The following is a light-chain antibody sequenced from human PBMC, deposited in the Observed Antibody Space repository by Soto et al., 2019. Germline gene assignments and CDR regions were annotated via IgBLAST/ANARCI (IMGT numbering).Light chain of an antibody. CDR2: DAS. CDR3: QQYANLPLT. V-gene: IGKV1-33*01. Sequence: IQMTQSPSSLSVSVGDRVTITCQASQDISDFLNWYQQKPGKAPDLLIYDASKLQSGVPSRFSGSGSGTDFTFTISSLQPEDIATYYCQQYANLPLTFGGGTKVDIK. CDR1: QDISDF. J-gene: IGKJ4*01.